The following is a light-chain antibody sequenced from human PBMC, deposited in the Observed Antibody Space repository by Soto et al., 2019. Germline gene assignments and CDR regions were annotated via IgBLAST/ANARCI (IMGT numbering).Light chain of an antibody. CDR2: DAS. V-gene: IGKV3-15*01. J-gene: IGKJ4*01. CDR3: QQYNNWPLT. Sequence: EIVMTQSPATLSVSPGERATLSCRANQSVNSNLAWYQQKPGQAPRLLIYDASARATGIPARFSGSGSGTEFTLTISSLQSEDFAVYYCQQYNNWPLTFGGGTKVEIK. CDR1: QSVNSN.